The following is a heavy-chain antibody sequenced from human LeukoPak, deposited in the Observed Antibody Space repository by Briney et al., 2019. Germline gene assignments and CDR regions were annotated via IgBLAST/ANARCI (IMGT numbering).Heavy chain of an antibody. D-gene: IGHD7-27*01. CDR3: AKDSWAGRY. J-gene: IGHJ4*02. CDR2: ISGSGGST. Sequence: GGSLRLSCAASGFTVSSNYMSWVRQAPGKGLEWVSAISGSGGSTYYADSVKGRFTISRDNSKNTLYLQMNSLRAEDTAVYYCAKDSWAGRYWGQGTLVTVSS. V-gene: IGHV3-23*01. CDR1: GFTVSSNY.